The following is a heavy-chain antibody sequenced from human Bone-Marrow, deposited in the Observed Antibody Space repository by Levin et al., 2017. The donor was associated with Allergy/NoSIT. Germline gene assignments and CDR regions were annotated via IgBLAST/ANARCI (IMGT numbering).Heavy chain of an antibody. J-gene: IGHJ3*02. Sequence: GGSLRLSCAASGFTFSSYWIHWVHQTPGKGLVWVSRINTDGSSTSYADSVKGRFTISRDNAKNTVVMQMNSLRAEDTAVYYCTRATWTAFDIWGQGTMVIVSS. V-gene: IGHV3-74*01. D-gene: IGHD2/OR15-2a*01. CDR3: TRATWTAFDI. CDR1: GFTFSSYW. CDR2: INTDGSST.